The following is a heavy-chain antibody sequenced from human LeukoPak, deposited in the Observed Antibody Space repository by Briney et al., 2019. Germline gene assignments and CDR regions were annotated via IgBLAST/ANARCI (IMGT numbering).Heavy chain of an antibody. J-gene: IGHJ3*02. Sequence: GGSLRLSCAASEFTFSSYSMNWVRQAPGKGLEWVSSISSSSSYIYYADSVKGRFTISRDNAKNSLYLQMNSLRAEDTAVYYCARRMYYYDSSGYKTDDAFDIWGQGTMVTVSS. CDR1: EFTFSSYS. V-gene: IGHV3-21*01. CDR3: ARRMYYYDSSGYKTDDAFDI. D-gene: IGHD3-22*01. CDR2: ISSSSSYI.